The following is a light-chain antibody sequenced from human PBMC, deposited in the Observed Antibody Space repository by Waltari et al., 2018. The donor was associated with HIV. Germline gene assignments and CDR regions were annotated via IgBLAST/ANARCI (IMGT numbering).Light chain of an antibody. CDR2: WAS. J-gene: IGKJ1*01. CDR3: QQYYSTPWT. V-gene: IGKV4-1*01. CDR1: QSLLYNVNNKNY. Sequence: DIVMTQSPDSLAVSLGERATINCKSSQSLLYNVNNKNYLAWYQQKPGQPPKLLIYWASSWESGVPDRFSGSGSGTDFTLTISSLQAADVAVYYCQQYYSTPWTFGQGTKVDI.